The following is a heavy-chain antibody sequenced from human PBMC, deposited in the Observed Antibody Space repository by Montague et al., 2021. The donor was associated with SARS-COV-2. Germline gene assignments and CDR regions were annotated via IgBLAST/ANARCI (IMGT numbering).Heavy chain of an antibody. CDR1: GGSISSYY. V-gene: IGHV4-4*07. Sequence: SETLSFTCTVSGGSISSYYWSWIRQPAGKGLEWIGRIYTGGSTNYNPSXXSRVTMSVDTSKNQFSLKLSSVTAADTAVYYCAREGGITIFGVVIGSPYYYYLDVWGKGTTVTVSS. D-gene: IGHD3-3*01. J-gene: IGHJ6*03. CDR2: IYTGGST. CDR3: AREGGITIFGVVIGSPYYYYLDV.